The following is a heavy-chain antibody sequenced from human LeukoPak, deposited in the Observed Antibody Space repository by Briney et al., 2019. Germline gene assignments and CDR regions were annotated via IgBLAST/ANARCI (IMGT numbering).Heavy chain of an antibody. CDR3: AKGAVLMVYAYFDY. Sequence: GSLGLSCAASGFTFSSYAMSWVGRAPGKGLEWVSAISGSGGSTYYADSVKGRFTISRDNSKNTLYLQMNSLRAEDTAVYYCAKGAVLMVYAYFDYWGQGTLVTVSS. CDR2: ISGSGGST. J-gene: IGHJ4*02. CDR1: GFTFSSYA. V-gene: IGHV3-23*01. D-gene: IGHD2-8*01.